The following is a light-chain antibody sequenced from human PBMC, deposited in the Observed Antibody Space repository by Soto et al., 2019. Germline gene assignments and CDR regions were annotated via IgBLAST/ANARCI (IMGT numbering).Light chain of an antibody. J-gene: IGLJ2*01. CDR1: SSNIGSNT. CDR3: AAWDDSLEVV. CDR2: SNN. Sequence: QSVLTQPPSASGTPGQRVTISCSGSSSNIGSNTVNWYQQLPGTAPKLLIYSNNQRPSGVPDRFSGSKSGTSASLAISGLQSEDEADYHCAAWDDSLEVVFGGGTKVTVL. V-gene: IGLV1-44*01.